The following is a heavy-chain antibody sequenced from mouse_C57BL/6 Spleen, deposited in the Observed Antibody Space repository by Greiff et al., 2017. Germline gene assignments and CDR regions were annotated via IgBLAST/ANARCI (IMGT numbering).Heavy chain of an antibody. CDR1: GYAFSSSW. Sequence: QVQLQQSGPELVKPGASVKISCKASGYAFSSSWMNWVKQRPGKGLEWIGRIYPGDGDTNYNGKFKGKATLTADKSSSTAYMQLSSLTSEDSAVYVCARDYYDLGYAMDYWGQGTSVTVSS. V-gene: IGHV1-82*01. CDR2: IYPGDGDT. CDR3: ARDYYDLGYAMDY. D-gene: IGHD2-4*01. J-gene: IGHJ4*01.